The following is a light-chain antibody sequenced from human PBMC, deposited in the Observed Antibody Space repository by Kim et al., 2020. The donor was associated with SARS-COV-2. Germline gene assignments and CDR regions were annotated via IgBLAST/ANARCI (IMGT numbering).Light chain of an antibody. CDR1: QGVVYSSNKKGY. CDR2: WAS. J-gene: IGKJ2*01. V-gene: IGKV4-1*01. CDR3: QQYYTTPYT. Sequence: RGAMRCKARQGVVYSSNKKGYVVWCQQEPGQPLKLLIQWASTREAGVPDRFSGRGSGTDFTLAISGLQAEDVAVYYCQQYYTTPYTFGQGTKLEI.